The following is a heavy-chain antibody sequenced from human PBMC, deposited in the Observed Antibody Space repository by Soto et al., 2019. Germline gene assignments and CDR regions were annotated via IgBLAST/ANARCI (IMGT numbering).Heavy chain of an antibody. CDR2: ISSSSSTI. CDR3: ARPQGYCSSTSCYEDYGMDV. Sequence: GGSLRLSCAASGFTFSSYSMNWVRQAPGKGLEWVSYISSSSSTIYYADSVKGRFTISRDNAKNSLYLQMNSLRDEDTAVYYSARPQGYCSSTSCYEDYGMDVWGQGTTVTVSS. CDR1: GFTFSSYS. J-gene: IGHJ6*02. V-gene: IGHV3-48*02. D-gene: IGHD2-2*01.